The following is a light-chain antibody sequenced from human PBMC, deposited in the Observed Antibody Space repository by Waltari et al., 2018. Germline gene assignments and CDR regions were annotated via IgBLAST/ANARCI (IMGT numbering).Light chain of an antibody. J-gene: IGLJ2*01. Sequence: QSALTQPASVSGSPGQTITISCTGTSSYVCGYKYFSWYQQHPGTPPKLMIHDLSKWPSGVSNRFSGSKSRNTASLTISGLQAEDEADYYCSSYTSSSTVVFGGGPKLTVL. V-gene: IGLV2-14*01. CDR3: SSYTSSSTVV. CDR2: DLS. CDR1: SSYVCGYKY.